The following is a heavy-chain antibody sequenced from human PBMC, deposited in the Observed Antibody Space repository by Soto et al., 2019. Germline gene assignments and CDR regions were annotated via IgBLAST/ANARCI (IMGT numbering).Heavy chain of an antibody. D-gene: IGHD3-9*01. CDR2: IIPIFGTA. CDR1: GGTFSSYA. J-gene: IGHJ4*02. V-gene: IGHV1-69*13. CDR3: ARPYDILTGYYQPYYFDY. Sequence: GASVKVSCKASGGTFSSYAISWVRQAPGQGLEWMGGIIPIFGTANYARKFQGRVTITADESTSTAYMELSSLRSEDTAVYYCARPYDILTGYYQPYYFDYWGQGTLVTVSS.